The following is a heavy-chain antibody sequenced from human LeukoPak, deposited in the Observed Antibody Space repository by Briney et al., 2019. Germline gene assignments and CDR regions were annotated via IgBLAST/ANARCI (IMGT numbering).Heavy chain of an antibody. CDR3: ASGYCSSTSCFPPRGY. CDR2: ISYDGSNK. Sequence: GGSLRLSCAASGFTFSSYAMHWVRQAPGKGLEWVAVISYDGSNKYYADSVKGRFTISRDNSKNTLYLQMNSLRAEDTAVYYCASGYCSSTSCFPPRGYWGQGTLVTVSS. V-gene: IGHV3-30-3*01. J-gene: IGHJ4*02. CDR1: GFTFSSYA. D-gene: IGHD2-2*03.